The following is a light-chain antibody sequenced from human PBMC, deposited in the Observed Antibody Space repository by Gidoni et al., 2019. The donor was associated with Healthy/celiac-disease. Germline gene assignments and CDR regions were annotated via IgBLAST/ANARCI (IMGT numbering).Light chain of an antibody. V-gene: IGKV3-20*01. CDR1: QSVSSSY. CDR2: GAS. CDR3: QQYGSSPPYT. Sequence: SCRASQSVSSSYLAWYQQKPGQAPRLLIYGASSRATGIPDRFSGSGSGTDFTLTISRLEPEDFAVYYCQQYGSSPPYTFGQETKLEIK. J-gene: IGKJ2*01.